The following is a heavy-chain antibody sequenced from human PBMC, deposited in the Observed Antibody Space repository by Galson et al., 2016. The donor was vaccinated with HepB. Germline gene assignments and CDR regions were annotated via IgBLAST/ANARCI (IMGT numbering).Heavy chain of an antibody. CDR2: ISFDGKSK. CDR1: GCLFSAHG. Sequence: SLRLSCAVSGCLFSAHGMHWVRQAPGKGLEWVAIISFDGKSKNYVDYVKGRFTISRDNAKNSLYLQMNSLRAEDTALYYCARYGDYVGVYSWGQGTLVTVSS. CDR3: ARYGDYVGVYS. J-gene: IGHJ4*02. V-gene: IGHV3-30*03. D-gene: IGHD4-17*01.